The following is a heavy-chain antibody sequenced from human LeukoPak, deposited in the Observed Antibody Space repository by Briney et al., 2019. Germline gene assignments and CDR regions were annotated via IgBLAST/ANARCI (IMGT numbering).Heavy chain of an antibody. CDR3: ARYFDSRPYGMDV. V-gene: IGHV1-46*01. CDR1: GYTFTSYY. D-gene: IGHD3-22*01. J-gene: IGHJ6*02. Sequence: GASVTVSFTASGYTFTSYYMHWVRQAPGQGLEWMGIINPSGGSTSYAQKFQGRVTMTRDTSTSTVYMELSSLRSEGTAVYYCARYFDSRPYGMDVWGQGTTVTVSS. CDR2: INPSGGST.